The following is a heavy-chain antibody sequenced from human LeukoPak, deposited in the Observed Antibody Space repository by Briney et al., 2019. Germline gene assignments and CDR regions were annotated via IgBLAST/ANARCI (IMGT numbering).Heavy chain of an antibody. Sequence: ASVKVSCKVSGYTLTELSMHRVRQAPGKGLEWMGGFDPEDGETIYAQKFQGRVTMTEDTSTDTAYMELSSLRSEDTAVYYCATATYYDILTGYYRDYWGQGTLVTVSS. V-gene: IGHV1-24*01. CDR1: GYTLTELS. J-gene: IGHJ4*02. CDR2: FDPEDGET. CDR3: ATATYYDILTGYYRDY. D-gene: IGHD3-9*01.